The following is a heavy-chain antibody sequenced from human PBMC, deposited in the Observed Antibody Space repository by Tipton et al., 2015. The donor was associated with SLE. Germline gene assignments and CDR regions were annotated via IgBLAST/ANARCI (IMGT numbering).Heavy chain of an antibody. D-gene: IGHD3-3*01. J-gene: IGHJ4*02. CDR3: ARQWAQGWSGTYFDS. V-gene: IGHV4-34*01. Sequence: TLSLTCAVYGGSFSGYYWSWIRQPPGKGLEWIGEINHSGSTNYNPSLGSRVTMTVDTSKTQFSLRLTSVTAADTAVYYCARQWAQGWSGTYFDSWGQGARVTVSS. CDR1: GGSFSGYY. CDR2: INHSGST.